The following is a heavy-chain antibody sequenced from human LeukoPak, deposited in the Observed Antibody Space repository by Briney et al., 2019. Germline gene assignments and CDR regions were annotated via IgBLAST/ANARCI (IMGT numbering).Heavy chain of an antibody. CDR1: GFTFSSSG. CDR2: ISYDGSNK. V-gene: IGHV3-30*18. CDR3: AKDSYDRSGYYYYYFAY. Sequence: PGGSLRRSCAASGFTFSSSGMHWVRQAPGKGLEWVAVISYDGSNKYYADSVKGRFTISRDNSKNTLYLQMNSLRAGDTAVYYCAKDSYDRSGYYYYYFAYWGQGTQVTVSS. J-gene: IGHJ4*02. D-gene: IGHD3-22*01.